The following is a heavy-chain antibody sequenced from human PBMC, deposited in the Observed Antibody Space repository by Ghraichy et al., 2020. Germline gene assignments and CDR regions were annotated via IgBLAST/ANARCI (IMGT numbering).Heavy chain of an antibody. CDR3: AREDCSSTSCYTDY. J-gene: IGHJ4*02. CDR2: TSSGTTRTI. V-gene: IGHV3-48*02. CDR1: GFTFSNYS. D-gene: IGHD2-2*02. Sequence: RGSLRLSCAASGFTFSNYSMNWVRQAPGKGLEWISYTSSGTTRTIHYADSVKGRFTISRDNAKNSLYLQMNSLRDEDTAVYYCAREDCSSTSCYTDYWGQGTLVTVSS.